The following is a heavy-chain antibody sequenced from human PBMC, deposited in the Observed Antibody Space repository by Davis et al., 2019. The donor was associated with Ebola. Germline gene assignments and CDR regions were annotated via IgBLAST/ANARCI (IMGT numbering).Heavy chain of an antibody. V-gene: IGHV5-51*01. CDR3: ARRDSSGYFYSDY. CDR1: GYSFADQW. D-gene: IGHD3-22*01. CDR2: IFPRDSDT. J-gene: IGHJ4*02. Sequence: GESLKISCKGSGYSFADQWIGWVRQMPGKGLEWMGIIFPRDSDTRYSPSFQGQVTISADKSISTAYLQWSSLKASDTAMYYCARRDSSGYFYSDYWGQGTLVTVSS.